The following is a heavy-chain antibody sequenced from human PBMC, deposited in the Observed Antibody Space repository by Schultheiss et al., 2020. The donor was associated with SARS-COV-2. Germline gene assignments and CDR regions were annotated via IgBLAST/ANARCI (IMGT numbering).Heavy chain of an antibody. CDR1: GFTFTSST. CDR2: IVVGSGNT. V-gene: IGHV1-58*02. D-gene: IGHD3-10*01. J-gene: IGHJ6*02. CDR3: ARDKYGSGSYYKRYYYYGMDV. Sequence: SVKVSCKASGFTFTSSTMQWVRQARGQRLEWIGWIVVGSGNTNYAQKFQGRVTITADESTSTAYMELSSLRSEDTAVYYCARDKYGSGSYYKRYYYYGMDVWGQGTTVTVSS.